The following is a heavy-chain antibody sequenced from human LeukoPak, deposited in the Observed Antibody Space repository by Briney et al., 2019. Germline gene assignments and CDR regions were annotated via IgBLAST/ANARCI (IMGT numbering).Heavy chain of an antibody. J-gene: IGHJ4*02. Sequence: ASVKVSCTASGYTFTGYYMHWVRQPPGQGLEWMGWINPNSGGTNYAQKFQGRVTLTRDTSIGTAYMELSGLRSDDTAVYYCARDSGSGWYGVFDYWGQGTLVTVSS. CDR3: ARDSGSGWYGVFDY. CDR2: INPNSGGT. CDR1: GYTFTGYY. D-gene: IGHD6-19*01. V-gene: IGHV1-2*02.